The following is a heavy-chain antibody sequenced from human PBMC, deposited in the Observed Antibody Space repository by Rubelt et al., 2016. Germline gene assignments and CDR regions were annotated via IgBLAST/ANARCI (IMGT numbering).Heavy chain of an antibody. Sequence: GSVQYYGDSVKGRFTIFRDNAKNSLYLQMNSLRAEDTAVYYCARDRSYDSSGYYWYFDLWGRGTLVTVSS. D-gene: IGHD3-22*01. CDR3: ARDRSYDSSGYYWYFDL. J-gene: IGHJ2*01. CDR2: GSVQ. V-gene: IGHV3-7*01.